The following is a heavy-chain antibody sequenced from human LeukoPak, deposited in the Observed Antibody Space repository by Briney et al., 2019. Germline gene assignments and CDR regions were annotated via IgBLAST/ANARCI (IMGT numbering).Heavy chain of an antibody. D-gene: IGHD3-22*01. J-gene: IGHJ4*02. CDR3: ARRTYYYDSSGYYYYYFDY. CDR1: GYSFTSYW. Sequence: GESLKISCKGSGYSFTSYWIGWVRQMPGKGLEWMGIIYPGDSDTRYSPSFQGQVTISADKSISTAYLQWCSLKASDTAMYYCARRTYYYDSSGYYYYYFDYWGQGTLVTVSS. V-gene: IGHV5-51*01. CDR2: IYPGDSDT.